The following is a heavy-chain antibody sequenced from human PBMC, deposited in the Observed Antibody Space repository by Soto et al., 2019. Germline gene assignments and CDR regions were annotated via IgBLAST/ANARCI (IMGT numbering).Heavy chain of an antibody. D-gene: IGHD6-6*01. CDR2: IIPIFGTA. J-gene: IGHJ4*02. CDR1: GGTFSSYA. CDR3: ARVGFGYSSSSVDY. V-gene: IGHV1-69*13. Sequence: GASVKVSCKASGGTFSSYAISWVRQAPGQGLEWMGGIIPIFGTANYAQKFQGRVTITADESTSPAYMELSSLRSEDTAVYYCARVGFGYSSSSVDYWGQGTLVTVSS.